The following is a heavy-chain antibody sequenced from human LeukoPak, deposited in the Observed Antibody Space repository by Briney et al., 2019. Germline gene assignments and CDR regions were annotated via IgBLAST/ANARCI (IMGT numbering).Heavy chain of an antibody. J-gene: IGHJ6*02. Sequence: PGGSLRLSCAASGFTFSSYAMSWVRQAPGKGLEWVSAISGSGGSTYYADSVKGRFTISRDNSKNTLYLQMNSLRAEDTAVYYCARLRYQLPTGYYVMDVWGQGTTVTVSS. CDR1: GFTFSSYA. CDR2: ISGSGGST. V-gene: IGHV3-23*01. D-gene: IGHD2-2*01. CDR3: ARLRYQLPTGYYVMDV.